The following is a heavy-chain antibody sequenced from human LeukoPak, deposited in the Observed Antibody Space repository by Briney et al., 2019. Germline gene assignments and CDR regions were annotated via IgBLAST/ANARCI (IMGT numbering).Heavy chain of an antibody. Sequence: GRSLRLSCAASGFTFSSYGMHWVRQAPGKGLEWVAVIRYDGSNKYYADSVKGRFTISRDNTKNTLSLQMNSLRAEDTAVYYCARDYDFWGNNWFDPWGQGTLVTVSS. J-gene: IGHJ5*02. CDR2: IRYDGSNK. CDR1: GFTFSSYG. V-gene: IGHV3-33*01. D-gene: IGHD3/OR15-3a*01. CDR3: ARDYDFWGNNWFDP.